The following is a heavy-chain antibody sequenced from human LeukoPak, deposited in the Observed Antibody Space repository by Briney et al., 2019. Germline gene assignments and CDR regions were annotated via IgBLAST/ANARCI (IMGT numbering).Heavy chain of an antibody. Sequence: ASVKVSCKASGYTFTSYGISWVRQAPGQGLEWMGWISAYNGNTNYAQKLQGRVTMTTDTSTSTAYMELRSLRSDGTAVYYCARVIQYSGSYPSFDYWGQGTLVTVSS. CDR2: ISAYNGNT. CDR3: ARVIQYSGSYPSFDY. V-gene: IGHV1-18*01. D-gene: IGHD1-26*01. J-gene: IGHJ4*02. CDR1: GYTFTSYG.